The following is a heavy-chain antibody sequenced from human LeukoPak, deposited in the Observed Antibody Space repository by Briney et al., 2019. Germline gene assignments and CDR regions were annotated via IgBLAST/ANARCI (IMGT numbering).Heavy chain of an antibody. J-gene: IGHJ6*03. CDR2: ISGSSGTI. CDR3: ARRSEFGVLYYMDV. CDR1: GFTFRTYS. V-gene: IGHV3-48*01. Sequence: GGSLRLSCAASGFTFRTYSMNWVRQAPGKGLEWVSYISGSSGTIYYADSVKGRFTIYRDNAKNSLYLQMNSLRAEDTAVYYCARRSEFGVLYYMDVWGKGTTVTVSS. D-gene: IGHD3-16*01.